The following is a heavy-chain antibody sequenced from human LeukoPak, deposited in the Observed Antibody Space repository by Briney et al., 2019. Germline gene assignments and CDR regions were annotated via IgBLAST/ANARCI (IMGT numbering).Heavy chain of an antibody. D-gene: IGHD2-2*01. CDR3: ARGIGDSTNY. Sequence: GSLRLSCAASGFIFHDYTMHWVRQAPGKGPQWVSLINWDGDRTMYADSVKGRFIISRDNSKNSLYLQMNSLRTEDSALYYCARGIGDSTNYWGQGTLVSVSS. CDR2: INWDGDRT. V-gene: IGHV3-43*01. J-gene: IGHJ4*02. CDR1: GFIFHDYT.